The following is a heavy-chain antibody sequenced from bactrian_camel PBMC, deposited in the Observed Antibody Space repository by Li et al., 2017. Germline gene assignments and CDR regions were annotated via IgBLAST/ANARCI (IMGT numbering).Heavy chain of an antibody. CDR2: IDTRGGT. J-gene: IGHJ6*01. CDR3: AANGGGYCPGLRADFDY. CDR1: GSTFHTC. D-gene: IGHD2*01. Sequence: HVQLVESGGGSVQDGGSLRLSCEVSGSTFHTCMAWFRQAPGKQREGVALIDTRGGTALADSVSGRFTISNDVAKNTLYLQMDRLKPEDTAMYYCAANGGGYCPGLRADFDYWGQGTQVTVS. V-gene: IGHV3S53*01.